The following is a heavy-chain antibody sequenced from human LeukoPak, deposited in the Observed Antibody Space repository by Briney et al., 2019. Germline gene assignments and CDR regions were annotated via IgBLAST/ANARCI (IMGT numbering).Heavy chain of an antibody. CDR3: ARAPYGDYGFDY. CDR2: FYHSGRT. Sequence: SSETLSLTCTVSGDSIDSYYWSWIRQPPGKGLEWIGYFYHSGRTNYNPSLKSRVTISVDTSKNQFSLKLSSVTAADTAVYYCARAPYGDYGFDYWGQGTLVTVSS. V-gene: IGHV4-59*01. D-gene: IGHD4-17*01. J-gene: IGHJ4*02. CDR1: GDSIDSYY.